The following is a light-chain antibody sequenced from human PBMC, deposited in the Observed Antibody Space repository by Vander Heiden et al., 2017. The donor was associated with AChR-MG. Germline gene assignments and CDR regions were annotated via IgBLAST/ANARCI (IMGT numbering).Light chain of an antibody. Sequence: DIQMTQSPSSLSASVGDRVTITCQASQDISNYLNWYQQKPGKAPKLLIYDASNLETGVRSRFSGSGSGTDFTFTISSLQPEDIATYYCQQYENLPLTFGGGTKVEIK. CDR1: QDISNY. CDR3: QQYENLPLT. V-gene: IGKV1-33*01. CDR2: DAS. J-gene: IGKJ4*01.